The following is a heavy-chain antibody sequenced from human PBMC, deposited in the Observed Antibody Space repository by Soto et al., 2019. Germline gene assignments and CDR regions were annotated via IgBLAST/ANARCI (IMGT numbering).Heavy chain of an antibody. D-gene: IGHD3-3*01. CDR3: AREMEWLLEGQLAY. V-gene: IGHV4-39*02. Sequence: PSETLSLTCTVSGGSISSSSYYWGWIRQPPGKGLEWIGSIYYSGSTYYNPSLKSRVTISVDTSKNQFSLKLSSVTAADTAVYYCAREMEWLLEGQLAYWGQGTLVTVSS. J-gene: IGHJ1*01. CDR1: GGSISSSSYY. CDR2: IYYSGST.